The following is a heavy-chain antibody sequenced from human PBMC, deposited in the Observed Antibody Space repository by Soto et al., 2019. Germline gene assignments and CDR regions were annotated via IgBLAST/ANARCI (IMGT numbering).Heavy chain of an antibody. CDR3: ARWGTTGGFAL. V-gene: IGHV3-30*19. Sequence: QVQLVESGGGVVQPGASPRLSCAASGFRFKSFVMHWVRQAPGKGLEWVAFTSYDGNNKDYGDSVKGRFTVSRDNSQNTLHLQMDFLRPEDTALYYCARWGTTGGFALWGQGTLVSVSS. D-gene: IGHD3-16*01. CDR1: GFRFKSFV. CDR2: TSYDGNNK. J-gene: IGHJ4*02.